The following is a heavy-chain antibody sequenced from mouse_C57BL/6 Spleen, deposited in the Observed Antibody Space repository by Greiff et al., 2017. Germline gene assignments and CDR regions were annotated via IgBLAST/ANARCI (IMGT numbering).Heavy chain of an antibody. V-gene: IGHV2-5*01. D-gene: IGHD2-1*01. Sequence: VQRVESGPGLVQPSQSLSITCTVSGFSLNSSGVHWVRQSPGKGLEWLGVIWRGGSTDYNAAFMSRLSITKDNSKTQVSFKMNSLQADDTAKSSCAKRGNYVDYAMDYWGQGTSVTVSS. CDR3: AKRGNYVDYAMDY. J-gene: IGHJ4*01. CDR2: IWRGGST. CDR1: GFSLNSSG.